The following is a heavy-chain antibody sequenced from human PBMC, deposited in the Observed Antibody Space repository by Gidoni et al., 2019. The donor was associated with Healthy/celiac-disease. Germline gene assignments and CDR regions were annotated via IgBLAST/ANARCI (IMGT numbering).Heavy chain of an antibody. J-gene: IGHJ4*02. CDR2: ISYDASNK. V-gene: IGHV3-30*04. CDR1: GCTFSSYA. Sequence: QVQLVESGGGVVQPGRSMRLSCAASGCTFSSYAMHWLRQAPGNGLEWLAVISYDASNKYSADSVKGRCTISRDNSKNTLYLQMTSLRAEDTAVYYCAREWGITMVQGVSRYFDYWGQGTLVTVSS. CDR3: AREWGITMVQGVSRYFDY. D-gene: IGHD3-10*01.